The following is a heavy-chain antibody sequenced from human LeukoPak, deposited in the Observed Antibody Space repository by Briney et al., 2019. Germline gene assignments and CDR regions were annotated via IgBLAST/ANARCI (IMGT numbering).Heavy chain of an antibody. Sequence: SETLSLTCTVSGGSISSYYWSWLRQPPGKGLEWIAYIYYSGSTNYNPSLTSRVTISVDTSKNQFSLKLSSVTAADTAVYYCARVYYSNSYDYWYFDLWGRGTLVTVSS. J-gene: IGHJ2*01. CDR3: ARVYYSNSYDYWYFDL. CDR1: GGSISSYY. D-gene: IGHD6-13*01. CDR2: IYYSGST. V-gene: IGHV4-59*01.